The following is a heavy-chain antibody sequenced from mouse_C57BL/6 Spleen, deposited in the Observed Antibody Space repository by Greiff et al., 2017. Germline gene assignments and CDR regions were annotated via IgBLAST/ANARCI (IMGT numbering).Heavy chain of an antibody. CDR1: GYTFTSYW. D-gene: IGHD1-1*01. CDR2: IHPNSGST. Sequence: QVQLQQPGAELVKPGASVQLSCKASGYTFTSYWMHWVKQRPGKGLEWIGMIHPNSGSTNYNEKFKSKATLTVDKSSSTAYMQLSSLTSEDSAVXYCARGGTTVVDFFDYWGQGTTLTVSS. V-gene: IGHV1-64*01. CDR3: ARGGTTVVDFFDY. J-gene: IGHJ2*01.